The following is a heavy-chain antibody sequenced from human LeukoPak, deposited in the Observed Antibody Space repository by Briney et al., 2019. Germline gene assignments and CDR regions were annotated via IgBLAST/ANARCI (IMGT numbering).Heavy chain of an antibody. D-gene: IGHD3-22*01. CDR1: SGSIGSYY. Sequence: PPETLSLTCTVSSGSIGSYYWSWIRQPPGKGLEWIGYIYYSGSTNYSPSLKSRVTISVDTSKNQFSLKLSSVTASDTAMYYCARSERITMILGGAFDIWGQGTMVTVSS. J-gene: IGHJ3*02. V-gene: IGHV4-59*08. CDR3: ARSERITMILGGAFDI. CDR2: IYYSGST.